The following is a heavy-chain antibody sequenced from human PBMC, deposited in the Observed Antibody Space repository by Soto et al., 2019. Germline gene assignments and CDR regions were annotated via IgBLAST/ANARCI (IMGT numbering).Heavy chain of an antibody. J-gene: IGHJ6*02. CDR2: IYYSGST. CDR1: GGSISSGGYY. D-gene: IGHD3-9*01. CDR3: ARGGYDVLTGYYNSGMDV. Sequence: QVQLQESGPGLVKPSQTLSLTCTVSGGSISSGGYYWSWIRQHPGKGLEWIGYIYYSGSTYYNPSLKSRVTISVDASKNQFSLKLSSVTAADTAVYYCARGGYDVLTGYYNSGMDVWGQGTTVTVSS. V-gene: IGHV4-31*03.